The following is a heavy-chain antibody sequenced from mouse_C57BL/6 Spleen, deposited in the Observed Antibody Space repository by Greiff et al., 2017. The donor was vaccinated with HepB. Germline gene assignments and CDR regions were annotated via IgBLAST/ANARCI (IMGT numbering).Heavy chain of an antibody. V-gene: IGHV1-59*01. J-gene: IGHJ3*01. CDR2: IDPSDSYT. CDR3: ARSLGRRAWFAY. Sequence: VQLKQPGAELVRPGTSVKLSCKASGYTFTSYWMHWVKQRPGQGLEWIGVIDPSDSYTNYNQKFKGKATLTVDTSSSTAYMQLSSLTSEDSAVYYCARSLGRRAWFAYWGQGTLVTVSA. CDR1: GYTFTSYW. D-gene: IGHD4-1*01.